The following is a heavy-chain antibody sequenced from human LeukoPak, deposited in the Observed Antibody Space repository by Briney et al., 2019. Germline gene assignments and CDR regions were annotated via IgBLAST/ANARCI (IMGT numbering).Heavy chain of an antibody. CDR1: GFPFSKYS. V-gene: IGHV3-21*01. D-gene: IGHD3-10*01. CDR2: ISSSSSYI. J-gene: IGHJ4*02. CDR3: ARGPYDSGSYRSDGD. Sequence: GESLKISCAASGFPFSKYSMSWVRQAPGEGLEWVSSISSSSSYIYYADSVKGRFTISRDNAKNSLYLQMNSLRAEDTALYYCARGPYDSGSYRSDGDWGQGTLVTVSS.